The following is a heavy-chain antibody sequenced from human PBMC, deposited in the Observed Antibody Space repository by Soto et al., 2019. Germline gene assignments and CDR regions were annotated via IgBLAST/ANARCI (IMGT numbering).Heavy chain of an antibody. D-gene: IGHD3-16*01. Sequence: GESLKISCQGSGYRFTNYWIGWVRQMPGKGLEWMGIINPGDSDTRYSPSFQGQVTISADKSISTAYLQWSSLKASDTAMYFCARSFTVGTGGDYWGQGTLVTVSS. CDR2: INPGDSDT. CDR1: GYRFTNYW. V-gene: IGHV5-51*01. CDR3: ARSFTVGTGGDY. J-gene: IGHJ4*02.